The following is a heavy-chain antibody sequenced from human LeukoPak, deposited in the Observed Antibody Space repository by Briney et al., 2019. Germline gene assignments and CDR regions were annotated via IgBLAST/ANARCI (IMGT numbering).Heavy chain of an antibody. CDR2: ISSDGSST. CDR3: AQSGYYGNWFDP. D-gene: IGHD3-3*01. J-gene: IGHJ5*02. CDR1: GFTFSDYA. V-gene: IGHV3-74*01. Sequence: GGSLRLSCAASGFTFSDYAMNWVRRAPGKGLVWVSRISSDGSSTTYADSVKGRFTISRDNAKNTLYLQMNGLRAEDTAVYYCAQSGYYGNWFDPWGQGTLVTVSS.